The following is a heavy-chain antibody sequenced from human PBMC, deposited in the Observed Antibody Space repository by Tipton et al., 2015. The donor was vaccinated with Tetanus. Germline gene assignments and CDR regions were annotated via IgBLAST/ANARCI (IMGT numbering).Heavy chain of an antibody. CDR1: GFTFSGYS. V-gene: IGHV3-7*01. CDR2: IKQDGSEK. CDR3: ARDRDYSNYGEYYFDY. D-gene: IGHD4-11*01. J-gene: IGHJ4*02. Sequence: SLRLSCAASGFTFSGYSMNWVRQAPGKGLEWVANIKQDGSEKYYVDSVKGRFTISRDNAKNSLYLQMNSLRAEDTAVYYCARDRDYSNYGEYYFDYWGQGTLVTVSS.